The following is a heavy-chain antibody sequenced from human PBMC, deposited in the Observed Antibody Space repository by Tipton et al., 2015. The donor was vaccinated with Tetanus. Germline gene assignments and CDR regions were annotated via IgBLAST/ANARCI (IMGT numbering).Heavy chain of an antibody. D-gene: IGHD2-15*01. CDR3: AREADCSGGSCFSGDFDN. CDR1: GLIFSSYG. CDR2: SWYDGTDK. J-gene: IGHJ4*02. Sequence: SLSLSCAASGLIFSSYGIHWVRQAPGKGLEWVAVSWYDGTDKYYADSVKGRFTISRDNSKNTLYLQMHGIRAEDTAVYYCAREADCSGGSCFSGDFDNWGQGTQVTVSS. V-gene: IGHV3-33*01.